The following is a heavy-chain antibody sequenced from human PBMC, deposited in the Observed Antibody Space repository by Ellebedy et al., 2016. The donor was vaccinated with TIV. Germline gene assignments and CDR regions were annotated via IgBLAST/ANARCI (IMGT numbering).Heavy chain of an antibody. CDR2: ISYDGSNK. D-gene: IGHD6-13*01. Sequence: GGSLRLSXAASGFTFSSYGMHWVRQAPGKGLEWVAVISYDGSNKYYADSVKGRFTISRDNSKNTLYLQMNSLRAEDTAVYYCQQLVLGYWGQGTLVTVSS. V-gene: IGHV3-30*03. CDR1: GFTFSSYG. J-gene: IGHJ4*02. CDR3: QQLVLGY.